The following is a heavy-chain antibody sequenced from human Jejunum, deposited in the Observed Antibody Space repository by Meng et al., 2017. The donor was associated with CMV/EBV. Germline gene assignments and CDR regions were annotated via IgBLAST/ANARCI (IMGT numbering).Heavy chain of an antibody. CDR1: GCTVSNNY. V-gene: IGHV3-66*02. Sequence: SMKISCAAAGCTVSNNYMNWVRQAPGKGLEWVSVISDAGNTYYADSVKGRFTISRDNSKNTLYLQMNSLRAEDTAVYYCARGAFDWGQGTLVTVSS. J-gene: IGHJ4*02. CDR2: ISDAGNT. CDR3: ARGAFD.